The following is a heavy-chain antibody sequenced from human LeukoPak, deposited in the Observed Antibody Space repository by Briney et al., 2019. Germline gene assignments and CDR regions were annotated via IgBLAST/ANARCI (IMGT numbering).Heavy chain of an antibody. CDR2: VNHSGST. CDR3: ARRRAYYGSGSRYYYMDV. V-gene: IGHV4-39*07. Sequence: SETLSLTCTVSSGSSSSSSHYWRWIRQPPGKVLEWIREVNHSGSTNYNPSLNSRVTISVDTSKNQFSLKLSSVTAADTAVYYCARRRAYYGSGSRYYYMDVWGKGTMVTISS. D-gene: IGHD3-10*01. CDR1: SGSSSSSSHY. J-gene: IGHJ6*03.